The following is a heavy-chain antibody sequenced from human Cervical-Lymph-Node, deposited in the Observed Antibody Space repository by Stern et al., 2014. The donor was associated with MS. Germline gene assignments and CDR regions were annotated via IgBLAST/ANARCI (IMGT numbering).Heavy chain of an antibody. Sequence: QVQLVQSGAEMKKPGSSVNISCKASGGTSRHYAFSWVRQAPGQGLEWMGGIIPIFGTSKYAQKFQGRVTIIADKSTNTTYMELNSLRTEDTAVYYCASERNIAAAETWGQGTQVTVSS. D-gene: IGHD6-13*01. CDR3: ASERNIAAAET. V-gene: IGHV1-69*14. CDR2: IIPIFGTS. CDR1: GGTSRHYA. J-gene: IGHJ4*02.